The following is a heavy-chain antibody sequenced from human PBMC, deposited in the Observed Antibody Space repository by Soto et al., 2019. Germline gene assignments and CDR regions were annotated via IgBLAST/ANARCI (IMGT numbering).Heavy chain of an antibody. CDR3: ARRYGYSFDY. Sequence: QVQLQESGPGLVKPSETLSLTCTVSGGSISSYYWSWIRQPPGKGLEWIGYIYYSGSTNYNPSLNSRVTLSVDTSKNQCSLKLSSVTAADTAVYYCARRYGYSFDYWGQGTLVTVSS. CDR2: IYYSGST. CDR1: GGSISSYY. D-gene: IGHD1-1*01. V-gene: IGHV4-59*08. J-gene: IGHJ4*02.